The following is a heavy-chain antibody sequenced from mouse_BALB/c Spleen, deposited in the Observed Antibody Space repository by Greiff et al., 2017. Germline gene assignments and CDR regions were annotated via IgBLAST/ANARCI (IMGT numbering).Heavy chain of an antibody. CDR2: INSNGGST. CDR3: ASLTAPWFAY. Sequence: EVQVVESGGGLVQPGGSLKLSCAASGFTFSSYGMSWVRQTPDKRLELVATINSNGGSTYYPDSVKGRFTISRDNAKNTLYLQMSSLKSEDTAMYYCASLTAPWFAYWGQGTLVTVSA. CDR1: GFTFSSYG. J-gene: IGHJ3*01. V-gene: IGHV5-6-3*01. D-gene: IGHD4-1*01.